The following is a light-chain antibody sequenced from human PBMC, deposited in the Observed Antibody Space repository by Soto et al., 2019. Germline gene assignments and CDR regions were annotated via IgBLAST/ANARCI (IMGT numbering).Light chain of an antibody. CDR2: DAS. Sequence: MTQSPATLSASVGDRVTISCRASQNIFTYLAWYQQKPGKAPKLLIFDASTLQSGVPPRFSGSGSGTEFTLTISSLQPDDFATYYCQHYTLYSASFGPGTKV. V-gene: IGKV1-5*01. CDR1: QNIFTY. J-gene: IGKJ1*01. CDR3: QHYTLYSAS.